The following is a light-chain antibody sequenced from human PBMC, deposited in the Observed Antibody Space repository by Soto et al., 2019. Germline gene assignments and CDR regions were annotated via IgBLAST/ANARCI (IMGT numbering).Light chain of an antibody. CDR2: GAS. V-gene: IGKV3-20*01. Sequence: EIVLTQSPGTLSLSPGERATLSCRASQSVSSSYLAWYQQKPGQAPRLLIYGASSRATGLPDRFSGSGSGTDFTLAISRLEPEDCAVYYCQQYGRTFGQGTKVEIK. CDR1: QSVSSSY. CDR3: QQYGRT. J-gene: IGKJ1*01.